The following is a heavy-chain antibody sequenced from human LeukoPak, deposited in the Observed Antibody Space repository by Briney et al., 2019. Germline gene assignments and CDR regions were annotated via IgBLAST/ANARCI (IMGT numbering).Heavy chain of an antibody. CDR3: ARSLGMVRGVIIPAYFDY. Sequence: GGSLRLSCAASGFTFSSYWMSWVRQAPGKGLEXXANIKQDGSEKYYVDSVKGRFTISRDNAKNSLYLQMNSLRAEDTAVYYCARSLGMVRGVIIPAYFDYWGQGTLVTVSS. D-gene: IGHD3-10*01. CDR2: IKQDGSEK. J-gene: IGHJ4*02. V-gene: IGHV3-7*03. CDR1: GFTFSSYW.